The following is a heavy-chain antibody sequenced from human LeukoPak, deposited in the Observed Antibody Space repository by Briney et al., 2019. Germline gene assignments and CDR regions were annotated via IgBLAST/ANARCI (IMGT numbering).Heavy chain of an antibody. CDR3: PRNPPYCTSTSCYNDY. CDR2: INPNSGGT. Sequence: ASVKASCKASGYTFTIYYMHWVRQAPGQGLEWMGWINPNSGGTSYAQRFQGRVTMTRDTSISTAYMELSGLTSDDTAVYYCPRNPPYCTSTSCYNDYWGQGTLVTVSS. V-gene: IGHV1-2*02. CDR1: GYTFTIYY. J-gene: IGHJ4*02. D-gene: IGHD2-2*02.